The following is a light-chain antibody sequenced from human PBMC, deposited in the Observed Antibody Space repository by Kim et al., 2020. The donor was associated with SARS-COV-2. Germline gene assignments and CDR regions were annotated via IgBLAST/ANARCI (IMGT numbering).Light chain of an antibody. CDR1: SSDVGSYNY. CDR3: SSYTRSSTNYV. Sequence: QSITISCTGTSSDVGSYNYVSWYQPHPGKAPQLMIYAVSNRPSGVSNRFSGSKSGNTASLTISGLQAEDEADYYCSSYTRSSTNYVFGTGTKVTVL. J-gene: IGLJ1*01. CDR2: AVS. V-gene: IGLV2-14*03.